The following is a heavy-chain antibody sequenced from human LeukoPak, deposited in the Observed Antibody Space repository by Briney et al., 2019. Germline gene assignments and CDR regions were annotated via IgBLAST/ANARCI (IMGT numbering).Heavy chain of an antibody. V-gene: IGHV1-69*04. CDR1: GGTFSSYA. J-gene: IGHJ4*02. D-gene: IGHD6-13*01. CDR3: ARVGGIAAAGTDY. Sequence: SVKVSCKASGGTFSSYAISWVRQAPGQGLEWMGRIIPILGIANYAQKFQGRVTITADESTSTAYMELSSLRSEDTAVYYCARVGGIAAAGTDYWGQGTLVTVSS. CDR2: IIPILGIA.